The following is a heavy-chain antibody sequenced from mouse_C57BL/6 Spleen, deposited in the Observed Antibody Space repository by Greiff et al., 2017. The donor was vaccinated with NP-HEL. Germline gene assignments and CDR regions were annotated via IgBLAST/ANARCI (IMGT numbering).Heavy chain of an antibody. D-gene: IGHD2-12*01. Sequence: QVQLQQSGPELVKPGASVKISCKASGYSFSSSWMNWVKQRPGKGLEWIGRISPGDGDTNYNRKFKGKATMTADKSSSTAYKQLRSLTSEDSEVYVCESGEYSNDNAMDYWGQGTSVTVSS. V-gene: IGHV1-82*01. CDR1: GYSFSSSW. CDR3: ESGEYSNDNAMDY. CDR2: ISPGDGDT. J-gene: IGHJ4*01.